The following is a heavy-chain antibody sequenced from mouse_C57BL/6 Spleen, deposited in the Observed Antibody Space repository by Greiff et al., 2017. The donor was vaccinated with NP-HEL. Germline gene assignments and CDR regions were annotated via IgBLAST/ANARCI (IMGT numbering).Heavy chain of an antibody. Sequence: VQLKESGPGLVKPSQSLSLTCSVTGYSITSGYYWNWIRQFPGNKLEWMGYISYDGSNNYNPSLKNRISITRDTSKNQFFLKLNSVTTEDTATYYCARVADWYYFDYWGQGTTLTVSS. CDR3: ARVADWYYFDY. CDR1: GYSITSGYY. J-gene: IGHJ2*01. V-gene: IGHV3-6*01. CDR2: ISYDGSN. D-gene: IGHD4-1*01.